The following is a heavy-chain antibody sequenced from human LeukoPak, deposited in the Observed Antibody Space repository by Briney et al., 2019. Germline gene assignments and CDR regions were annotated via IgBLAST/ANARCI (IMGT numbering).Heavy chain of an antibody. D-gene: IGHD2/OR15-2a*01. CDR2: INSDGTNT. J-gene: IGHJ5*01. CDR1: GFTFHFYW. V-gene: IGHV3-74*01. Sequence: PGGSLRLSCAASGFTFHFYWMHWVRQAPGKGLVWVSRINSDGTNTTYADSVKGRFTISRDNAKNTLYLQMNSLRAEDTAVYYCTRDYFGGGWLDSWGQGNLVTVSS. CDR3: TRDYFGGGWLDS.